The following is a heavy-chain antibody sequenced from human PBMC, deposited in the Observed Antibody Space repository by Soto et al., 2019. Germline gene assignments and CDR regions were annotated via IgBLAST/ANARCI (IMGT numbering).Heavy chain of an antibody. Sequence: SETLSLTCTVSGGSISSGGYYWSWIRQHPGKGLEWIGYIYYSGSTYYNPSLKSRVTISVDTSKNQFSLKLSSVTAADTAVYYCARTKEGYDSRYFDYWGQGTRVTVSS. D-gene: IGHD3-3*01. V-gene: IGHV4-31*03. J-gene: IGHJ4*02. CDR1: GGSISSGGYY. CDR2: IYYSGST. CDR3: ARTKEGYDSRYFDY.